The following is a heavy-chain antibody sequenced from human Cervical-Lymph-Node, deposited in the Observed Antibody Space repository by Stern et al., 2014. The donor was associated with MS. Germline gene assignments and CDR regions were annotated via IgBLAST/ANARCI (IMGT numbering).Heavy chain of an antibody. D-gene: IGHD1-26*01. V-gene: IGHV1-46*01. Sequence: VQLVESGAEVKKPGASVKVSCKASGYTFTSYYMHWVRQAPGQGLEWMGIINPSGGSTSYAQKFQGRVTMTRDTSTSTVYMELSSLRSEDTAVYYCATLGNVVGATGSFDYWGQGTLVTVSS. CDR2: INPSGGST. J-gene: IGHJ4*02. CDR1: GYTFTSYY. CDR3: ATLGNVVGATGSFDY.